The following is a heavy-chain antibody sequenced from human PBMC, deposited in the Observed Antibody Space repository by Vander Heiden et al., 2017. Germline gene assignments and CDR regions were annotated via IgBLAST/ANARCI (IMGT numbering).Heavy chain of an antibody. J-gene: IGHJ6*02. CDR2: INSDGSST. CDR3: AREEMATSGELTYYYGMDV. Sequence: EVQLLESGAGLVQPGRSLRLSCAASGFTFNRHWIPWVRQAPGKGLVWVSRINSDGSSTSYADSVKGRFTISRDNAKNTLYLQMNSLRAEDTAVYYCAREEMATSGELTYYYGMDVWGQGTTVTVSS. V-gene: IGHV3-74*01. D-gene: IGHD5-12*01. CDR1: GFTFNRHW.